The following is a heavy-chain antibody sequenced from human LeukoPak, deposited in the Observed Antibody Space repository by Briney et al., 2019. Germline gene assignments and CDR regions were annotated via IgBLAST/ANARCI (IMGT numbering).Heavy chain of an antibody. J-gene: IGHJ5*02. Sequence: SETLSLTCAVSGGSISSRNMWSWGRPPPGKGLGGIGEVYHGGSKYYTQSLKGRFTISIDTSKNQFSLMLSSVIAADTAVYYCAGLGYCSNDNCHPTAWGPGTLVTVSS. CDR3: AGLGYCSNDNCHPTA. D-gene: IGHD2-8*01. CDR1: GGSISSRNM. V-gene: IGHV4-4*02. CDR2: VYHGGSK.